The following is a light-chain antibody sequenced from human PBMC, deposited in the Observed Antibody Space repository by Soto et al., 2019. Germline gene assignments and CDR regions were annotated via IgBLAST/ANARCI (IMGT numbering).Light chain of an antibody. J-gene: IGKJ4*01. CDR1: QGVSSW. V-gene: IGKV1-12*01. CDR3: QQGISFPLT. CDR2: AAS. Sequence: IQMTQSPSSVSASVGDRDTISCRASQGVSSWLAWYQQTPGKAPKLLISAASILQSGVPSRFSGSGSGTDFNFTISGLQPEDFGTYYCQQGISFPLTFGGGTKVEIK.